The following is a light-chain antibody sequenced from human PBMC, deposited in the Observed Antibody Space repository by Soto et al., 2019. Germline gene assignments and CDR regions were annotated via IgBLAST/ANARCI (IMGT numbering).Light chain of an antibody. CDR2: DAS. CDR3: QKYNSAPWT. J-gene: IGKJ1*01. CDR1: QTISTY. Sequence: DIQMTQSPSSLSASVGDRVTITCRASQTISTYLNWYQQKPGKAPRLLIYDASSLLSGVPSRFSGSGSGTDFTLTIASLQPEDVATYYCQKYNSAPWTFGQGTKVEIK. V-gene: IGKV1-39*01.